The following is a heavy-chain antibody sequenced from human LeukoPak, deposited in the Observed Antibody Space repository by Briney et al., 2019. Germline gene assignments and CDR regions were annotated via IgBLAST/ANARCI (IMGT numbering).Heavy chain of an antibody. CDR2: IYTSGST. CDR3: ASTNYGIDAFDL. V-gene: IGHV4-4*07. Sequence: SETLSLTCTVSGGSISSYYWSWIRQPAGKGLEWIGRIYTSGSTNYNPSLKSRVTMSVDTSKNRFSLKLSSVTAADTAVYYCASTNYGIDAFDLWGQGTMVTVSS. CDR1: GGSISSYY. J-gene: IGHJ3*01. D-gene: IGHD1-7*01.